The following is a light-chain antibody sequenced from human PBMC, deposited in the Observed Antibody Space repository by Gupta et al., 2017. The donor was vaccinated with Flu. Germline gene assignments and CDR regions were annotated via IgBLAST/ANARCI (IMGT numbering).Light chain of an antibody. J-gene: IGKJ4*01. CDR1: QSVLYSSNNKNY. Sequence: DIVMTQSPDSLAVSLGERATINCKSSQSVLYSSNNKNYLAWYQQKPGQPPKLLIDWASTRESGVPDRFSGSGSGTDFTLTISSLQAEGVAVYYWQQYYSTPLTFGGGTKVEIK. V-gene: IGKV4-1*01. CDR3: QQYYSTPLT. CDR2: WAS.